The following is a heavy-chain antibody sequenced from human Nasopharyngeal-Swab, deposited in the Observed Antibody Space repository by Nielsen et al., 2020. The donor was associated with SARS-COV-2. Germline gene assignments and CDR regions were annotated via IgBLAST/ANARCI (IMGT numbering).Heavy chain of an antibody. V-gene: IGHV3-23*01. J-gene: IGHJ3*02. CDR2: IGGRGGST. Sequence: GESLKISCAASGFTFSSYAMSWVRQAPGQGLEWVSVIGGRGGSTYYADSVKGRFTISRDNSKNTLYLQMNSLRAEDTAVYYCAKDHGSGYDAFDIWGQGTMVTVSS. D-gene: IGHD3-10*01. CDR3: AKDHGSGYDAFDI. CDR1: GFTFSSYA.